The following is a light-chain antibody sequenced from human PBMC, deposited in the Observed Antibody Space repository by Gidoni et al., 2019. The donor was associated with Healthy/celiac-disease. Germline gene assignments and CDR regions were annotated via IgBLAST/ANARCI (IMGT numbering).Light chain of an antibody. CDR3: CSYAGSYTGV. CDR2: DVS. Sequence: QSSLTQPRSVSWSPGQSVTISCTGTSSDVGGYNYVSWYQQHPGKAPKLMIYDVSKRPSGGPDRFSGSKSGNTASLTISGLQAEDEADYYCCSYAGSYTGVFGGGTKLTVL. J-gene: IGLJ2*01. V-gene: IGLV2-11*01. CDR1: SSDVGGYNY.